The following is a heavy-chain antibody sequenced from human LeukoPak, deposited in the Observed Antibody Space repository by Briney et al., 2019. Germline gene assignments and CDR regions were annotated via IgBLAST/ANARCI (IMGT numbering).Heavy chain of an antibody. D-gene: IGHD6-13*01. J-gene: IGHJ5*02. CDR3: ARDAKLIAAAGSFDP. CDR1: GFTFSSYW. Sequence: GGSLRLSCAASGFTFSSYWMSWVRQAPGKGLEWVANIKQDGSEKYYVDSVKGRFTISRDNAKNSLYLQMNSLRAEDTAVYYCARDAKLIAAAGSFDPWGQGTLVTVSS. CDR2: IKQDGSEK. V-gene: IGHV3-7*01.